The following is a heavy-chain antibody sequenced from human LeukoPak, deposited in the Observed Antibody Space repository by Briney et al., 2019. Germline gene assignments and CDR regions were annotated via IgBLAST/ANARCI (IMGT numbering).Heavy chain of an antibody. D-gene: IGHD2-2*01. CDR2: INPNSGGT. CDR3: ARVSVVPAATVVRYFDY. CDR1: GYTFTGYY. V-gene: IGHV1-2*02. Sequence: ASVKVSCKASGYTFTGYYMHWVRQAPGQGLEWMGWINPNSGGTNYAQKFQGRVTMTRDTSISTAYMELSRLRSDDTAVYYCARVSVVPAATVVRYFDYWGQGTLVTVSS. J-gene: IGHJ4*02.